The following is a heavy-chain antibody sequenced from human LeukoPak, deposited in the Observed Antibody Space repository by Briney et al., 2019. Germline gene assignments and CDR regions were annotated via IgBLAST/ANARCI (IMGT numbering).Heavy chain of an antibody. CDR3: ASGLQGYGSGTFRYLYSYGSGY. J-gene: IGHJ4*02. Sequence: PGGSLRLSCAASGFTVSDNYMSWVRQAPGKGLEWVSSISSSSSYIYYADSVKGRFTISRDNAKNSLYLQMNSLRAEDTAVYYCASGLQGYGSGTFRYLYSYGSGYWGQGTLVTVSS. CDR2: ISSSSSYI. V-gene: IGHV3-21*01. CDR1: GFTVSDNY. D-gene: IGHD5-18*01.